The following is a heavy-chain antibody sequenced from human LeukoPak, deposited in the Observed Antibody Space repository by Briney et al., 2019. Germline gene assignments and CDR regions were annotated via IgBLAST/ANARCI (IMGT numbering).Heavy chain of an antibody. CDR1: GGTFSSYA. V-gene: IGHV1-69*13. D-gene: IGHD1-26*01. CDR2: IIPIFGTA. CDR3: ARVIYSGSYYKDDY. J-gene: IGHJ4*02. Sequence: GASVKVSCKASGGTFSSYAISWVRQAPGQGLEWMGGIIPIFGTANYAQKFQGRVTITADESTSTAYMELRSLRSDDTAVYYCARVIYSGSYYKDDYWGQGTLVTVSS.